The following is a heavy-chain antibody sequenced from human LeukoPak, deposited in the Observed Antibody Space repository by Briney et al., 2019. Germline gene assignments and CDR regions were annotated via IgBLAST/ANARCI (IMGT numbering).Heavy chain of an antibody. J-gene: IGHJ4*02. CDR1: GFTFRSYG. CDR2: IWSDGSNK. Sequence: GGSLRLSCAASGFTFRSYGMHWVRQAPGKGLEWVAVIWSDGSNKFYADSMKGRFTISRDNSKNTLYLQMNSLRAEDTAVYYRARDYRIGMVTYLMGYWGQGTLVTVSS. CDR3: ARDYRIGMVTYLMGY. V-gene: IGHV3-33*01. D-gene: IGHD5-18*01.